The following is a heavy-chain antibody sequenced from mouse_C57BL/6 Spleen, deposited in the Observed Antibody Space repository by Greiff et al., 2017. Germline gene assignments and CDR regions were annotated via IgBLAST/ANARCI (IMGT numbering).Heavy chain of an antibody. Sequence: QVQLQQSGAELVRPGASVTLSCKASGYTFTDYEMHWVKQTPVHGLEWIGALDPETGGTAYNQKFKGKAILTADKSSSTAYMELRSLTSEDSAVYYCTMGRFDYWGQGTTLTVSS. J-gene: IGHJ2*01. V-gene: IGHV1-15*01. CDR1: GYTFTDYE. CDR2: LDPETGGT. CDR3: TMGRFDY.